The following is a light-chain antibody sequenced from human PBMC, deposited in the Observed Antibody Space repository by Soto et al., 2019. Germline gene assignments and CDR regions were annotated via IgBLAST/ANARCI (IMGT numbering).Light chain of an antibody. V-gene: IGKV3-15*01. CDR2: GAS. CDR3: QQYNNWPGT. Sequence: EIVLTQSPGTLSVSPGERATLSCRASQSVSSKLAWYQQKPGQAPRLLFYGASTGATVISARFSGSGSETEFTLSFSSLQSEDFAVYYCQQYNNWPGTFGQGTKVDIK. J-gene: IGKJ1*01. CDR1: QSVSSK.